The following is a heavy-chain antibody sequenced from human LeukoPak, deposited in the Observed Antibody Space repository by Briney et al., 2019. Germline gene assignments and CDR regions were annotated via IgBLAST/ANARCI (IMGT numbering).Heavy chain of an antibody. V-gene: IGHV3-23*01. CDR1: GFTFSSYS. J-gene: IGHJ4*02. Sequence: GGSLRLSCAASGFTFSSYSMRWVRQAPGKGLEWVSAISGSGGSTYYADSVKGRFTISRDNSKNTLYLQMNSLRAEDTSVYYCAKSLSPKYYFDYWGQGTLVTVSS. CDR3: AKSLSPKYYFDY. CDR2: ISGSGGST.